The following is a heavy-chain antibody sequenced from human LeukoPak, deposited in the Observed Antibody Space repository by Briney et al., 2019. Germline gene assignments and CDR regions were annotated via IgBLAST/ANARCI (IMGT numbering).Heavy chain of an antibody. Sequence: PSETLSLTCAVYGGSFSGYYWSWIRQPPGKGLEWIGEINHSGSTNYNPSLKSRVTISVDTSKNQFSLKLSSVTAADTAVYYCARSTYCSSTSCYQAGAFDIWGQGTMVTVPS. CDR3: ARSTYCSSTSCYQAGAFDI. V-gene: IGHV4-34*01. J-gene: IGHJ3*02. CDR2: INHSGST. CDR1: GGSFSGYY. D-gene: IGHD2-2*01.